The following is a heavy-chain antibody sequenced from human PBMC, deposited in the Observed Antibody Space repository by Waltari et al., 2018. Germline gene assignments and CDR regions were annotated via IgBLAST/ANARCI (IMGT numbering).Heavy chain of an antibody. J-gene: IGHJ3*02. D-gene: IGHD3-22*01. CDR3: AYRSGYSPDAFDI. CDR1: GYTFTNTA. Sequence: QAQLVQTGSELKKPGASVKASCKASGYTFTNTAMTWWRRAPGQGLEWMGWINTNTGNPTYAQGFTGRFVFTLDTSVSTAYLQISSLKAEDTAVYYCAYRSGYSPDAFDIWGQGTMVTVSS. CDR2: INTNTGNP. V-gene: IGHV7-4-1*02.